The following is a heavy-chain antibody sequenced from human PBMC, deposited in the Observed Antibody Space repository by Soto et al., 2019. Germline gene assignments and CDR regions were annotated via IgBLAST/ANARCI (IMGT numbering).Heavy chain of an antibody. CDR2: IIPIFGTA. CDR3: ARTGSPVVYYYGMDF. J-gene: IGHJ6*02. D-gene: IGHD2-15*01. V-gene: IGHV1-69*13. CDR1: GVTISCYA. Sequence: SVKVYCKTSGVTISCYASRLVRQATGQGLEWMGGIIPIFGTANYAQKLQGRVTITADESTSTAYMELSRLRSEDTAVYYCARTGSPVVYYYGMDFWGQGTTVTVSS.